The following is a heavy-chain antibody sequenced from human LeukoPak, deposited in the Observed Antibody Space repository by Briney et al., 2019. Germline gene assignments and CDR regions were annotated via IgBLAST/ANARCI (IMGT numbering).Heavy chain of an antibody. V-gene: IGHV4-34*01. Sequence: SETLSLTCAVYGGSFSGYYWSWIRQPPGKGLEWIGEINHSGSTNYNPSLKSRVTISVDASKNQFSLKLTSVTAADSAVYYCGALSANYYYYMDVWGKGTTVAVSS. J-gene: IGHJ6*03. CDR3: GALSANYYYYMDV. CDR2: INHSGST. CDR1: GGSFSGYY.